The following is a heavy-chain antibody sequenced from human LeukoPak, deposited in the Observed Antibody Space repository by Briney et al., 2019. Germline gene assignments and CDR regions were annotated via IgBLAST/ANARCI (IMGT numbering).Heavy chain of an antibody. V-gene: IGHV4-59*01. CDR2: IHNSGST. CDR1: GGSFSTYY. CDR3: VRGRGMAPQY. J-gene: IGHJ4*02. D-gene: IGHD6-13*01. Sequence: SETLSLTCAVYGGSFSTYYWSWIRQPAGKGLEWIGCIHNSGSTNYNPSLKSRVTISLDTSKNQFSLKLSSVTAADTAVYYCVRGRGMAPQYWGQGTLVTVSS.